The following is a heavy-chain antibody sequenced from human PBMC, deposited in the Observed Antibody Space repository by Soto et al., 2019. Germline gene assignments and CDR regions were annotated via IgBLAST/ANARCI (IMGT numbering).Heavy chain of an antibody. V-gene: IGHV3-33*01. D-gene: IGHD3-16*01. CDR3: AREPVGADDLGRNYYNYGMDV. Sequence: QEQLVESGGGVVQPGRSLRLSCAASGFTFSSYGMHWVRQTPDEGLEWVAVIWYDGSKRDYVDSVKGRFTISRDNSKNTVYLEMNSLRAEDTAIYFCAREPVGADDLGRNYYNYGMDVCGQGTTVIVSS. J-gene: IGHJ6*02. CDR2: IWYDGSKR. CDR1: GFTFSSYG.